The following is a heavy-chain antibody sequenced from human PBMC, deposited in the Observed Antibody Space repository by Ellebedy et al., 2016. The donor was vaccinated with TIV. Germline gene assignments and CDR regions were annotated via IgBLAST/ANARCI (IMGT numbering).Heavy chain of an antibody. D-gene: IGHD6-6*01. V-gene: IGHV4-30-4*01. Sequence: SETLSLTXTVSGGSISSSDYYWSWIRQPPGKGLEWIGYIYYSGSTNYNPSLKSRVTISVDTSKNQFSLKLSSVTAADTAVYYCARHAVEYKGPMDVWGKGTTVTVSS. CDR1: GGSISSSDYY. CDR3: ARHAVEYKGPMDV. J-gene: IGHJ6*03. CDR2: IYYSGST.